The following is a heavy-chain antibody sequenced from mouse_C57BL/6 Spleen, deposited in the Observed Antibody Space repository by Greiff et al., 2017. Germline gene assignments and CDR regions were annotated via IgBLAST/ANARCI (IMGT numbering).Heavy chain of an antibody. Sequence: QVQLQQPGAELVKPGASVKMSCKASGYTFTSYWITWVKPRPGQGLEWIGDIYPGSGSTNYNEKFKSKATLTVDTSSSTAYRQLSSLTSEDSAVYYCARKGGIYYDYDSWFAYGGQGTLVTVSA. CDR2: IYPGSGST. CDR3: ARKGGIYYDYDSWFAY. CDR1: GYTFTSYW. D-gene: IGHD2-4*01. V-gene: IGHV1-55*01. J-gene: IGHJ3*01.